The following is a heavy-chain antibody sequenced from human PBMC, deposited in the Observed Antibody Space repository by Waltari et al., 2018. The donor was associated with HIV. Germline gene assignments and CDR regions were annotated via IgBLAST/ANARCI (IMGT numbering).Heavy chain of an antibody. CDR1: GYTFSAYA. CDR3: ARGVALVRGVKIRGHMDV. Sequence: VQLVQSGAEVKRPGASVRVSCTSSGYTFSAYAINWVRQAPGQGLEWMGWINNYDGQTNFEEKFQGRVTMTTDTSKSTASMELRSLRSDDTAVYFCARGVALVRGVKIRGHMDVWGQGTTVTVSS. V-gene: IGHV1-18*01. J-gene: IGHJ6*02. CDR2: INNYDGQT. D-gene: IGHD3-10*01.